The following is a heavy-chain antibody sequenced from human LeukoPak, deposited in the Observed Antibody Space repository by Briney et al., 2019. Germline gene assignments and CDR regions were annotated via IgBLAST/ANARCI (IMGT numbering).Heavy chain of an antibody. Sequence: PSETLSLTCAVSGGSLSRYYWSWIREPPGKGLKCGGYIYNSGSSKYNTSLKSRVTISVEKSKNQFSLKSKSVPAADTAGYLFGRSKSYGDPYAFDVWGQGTMVTVYS. V-gene: IGHV4-59*08. J-gene: IGHJ3*01. CDR2: IYNSGSS. CDR1: GGSLSRYY. D-gene: IGHD4-17*01. CDR3: GRSKSYGDPYAFDV.